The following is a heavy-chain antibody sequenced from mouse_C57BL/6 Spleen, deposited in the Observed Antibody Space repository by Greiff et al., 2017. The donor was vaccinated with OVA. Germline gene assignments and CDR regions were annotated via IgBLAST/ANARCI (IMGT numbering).Heavy chain of an antibody. V-gene: IGHV1-18*01. CDR2: INPNNGGT. J-gene: IGHJ4*01. D-gene: IGHD1-1*01. CDR3: ARSGYGSSVMGY. Sequence: VQLQQSGPELVKPGASVKIPCKASGYTFTDYNMDWVKQSHGKSLEWIGDINPNNGGTIYNQKFKGKATLTVDKSSSTAYMDLRSLTSEDTAVYYCARSGYGSSVMGYWGQGTSVTVSS. CDR1: GYTFTDYN.